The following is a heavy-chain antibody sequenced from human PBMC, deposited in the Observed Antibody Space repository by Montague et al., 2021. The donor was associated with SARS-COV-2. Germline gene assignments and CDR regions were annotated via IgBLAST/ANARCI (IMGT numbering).Heavy chain of an antibody. D-gene: IGHD6-13*01. V-gene: IGHV4-59*01. Sequence: SEPLSLTCTVSGDSMNNYYWSWIRQPPGKGLEWIGYINYSGSTHYNPSLQSRVTLSKDTSKNQFSLRLTSVTAADTAMYFCARAPIYRSSWYAYFDYWGQGTLVTVSS. CDR3: ARAPIYRSSWYAYFDY. J-gene: IGHJ4*02. CDR1: GDSMNNYY. CDR2: INYSGST.